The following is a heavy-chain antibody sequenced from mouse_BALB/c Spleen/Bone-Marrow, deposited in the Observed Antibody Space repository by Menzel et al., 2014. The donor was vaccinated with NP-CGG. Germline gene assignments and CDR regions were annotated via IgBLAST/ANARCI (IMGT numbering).Heavy chain of an antibody. Sequence: QVQLKQSGSELVKPGASVKLSCKASGYTFTDYIIHWVKQRSGQGLEWIGWFYPGSGSIKSNEKFKDRATLTADKSSSTVYMELSRLTSEDSAVYFCARHEEEYGNHFAYWGQGTLVTVSA. CDR1: GYTFTDYI. J-gene: IGHJ3*01. CDR3: ARHEEEYGNHFAY. V-gene: IGHV1-62-2*01. D-gene: IGHD2-10*02. CDR2: FYPGSGSI.